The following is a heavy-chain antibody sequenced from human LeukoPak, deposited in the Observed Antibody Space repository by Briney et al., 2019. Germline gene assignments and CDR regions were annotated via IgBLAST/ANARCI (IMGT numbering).Heavy chain of an antibody. CDR1: GGSISSYY. CDR2: IYTSGST. CDR3: AREGSTSTYWYFDL. Sequence: SETLSLTCTVSGGSISSYYWSWIRQPAGKGLEWIGRIYTSGSTNYNPSLKSRVTMSVDTSKSQLSLKLSSVTAADTAIYYCAREGSTSTYWYFDLWGRGTLVTVSS. V-gene: IGHV4-4*07. D-gene: IGHD2-2*01. J-gene: IGHJ2*01.